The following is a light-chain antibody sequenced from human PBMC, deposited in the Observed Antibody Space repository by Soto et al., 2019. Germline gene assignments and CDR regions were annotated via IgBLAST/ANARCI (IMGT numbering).Light chain of an antibody. CDR2: EVS. CDR1: SSDVGGYKY. J-gene: IGLJ2*01. CDR3: NSYTSSTTLV. V-gene: IGLV2-14*01. Sequence: QSALTQPASVSGSPGQSITISCTGTSSDVGGYKYVSWYQHHPGKAPKLLIYEVSNRPSGVSNRFSGSKSGNTASLTISGLQAEDEADYYCNSYTSSTTLVFGGGTKVTVL.